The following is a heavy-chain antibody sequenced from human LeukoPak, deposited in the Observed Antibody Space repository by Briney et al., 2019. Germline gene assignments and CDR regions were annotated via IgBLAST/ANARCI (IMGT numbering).Heavy chain of an antibody. V-gene: IGHV1-2*02. CDR2: INPNTAGT. J-gene: IGHJ4*02. CDR1: GYTFTGYY. Sequence: ASVKVSCKASGYTFTGYYFHWVRQAPGQGLEWMGWINPNTAGTNYAQKFLGGVTLTWDTSISTAYMELNRLTSDDTAVYYCARGSDYWGQGTLVTVSS. CDR3: ARGSDY.